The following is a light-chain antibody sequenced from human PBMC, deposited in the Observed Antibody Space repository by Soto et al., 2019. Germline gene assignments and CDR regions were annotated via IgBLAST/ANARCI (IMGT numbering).Light chain of an antibody. V-gene: IGKV1-5*01. CDR2: DAS. J-gene: IGKJ1*01. CDR1: QSISSW. CDR3: QQYDSSPRT. Sequence: DIQMTQSPSTLSASVGDRVTITCRASQSISSWLAWYQQKPGKAPKLLIYDASSLESGVPSRFSGSGSGTDFTLTISRLEPEDFAVYWCQQYDSSPRTFGQGTKVDIK.